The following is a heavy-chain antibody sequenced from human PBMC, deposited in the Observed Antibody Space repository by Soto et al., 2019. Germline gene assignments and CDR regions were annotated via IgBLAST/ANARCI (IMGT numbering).Heavy chain of an antibody. V-gene: IGHV1-3*01. Sequence: ASVKVSCKASGYTFTSYAMHWVRQAPGQRLEWMGWINAGNGNTKYSQKFQGRVTITRDTSASTAYMELSSLRSEDTAVYYCARAPVTFGGVIAPYFDYWGQGXLVTVYS. CDR2: INAGNGNT. J-gene: IGHJ4*02. CDR1: GYTFTSYA. CDR3: ARAPVTFGGVIAPYFDY. D-gene: IGHD3-16*02.